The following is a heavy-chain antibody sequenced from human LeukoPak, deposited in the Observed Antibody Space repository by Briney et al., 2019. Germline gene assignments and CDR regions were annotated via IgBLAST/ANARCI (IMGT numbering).Heavy chain of an antibody. J-gene: IGHJ4*02. CDR2: INHRGSS. V-gene: IGHV4-34*01. CDR3: ARGSSFDGYCSAGACDAGYYDS. D-gene: IGHD2-15*01. CDR1: GESFSAYF. Sequence: SETLSLTCAVYGESFSAYFWNWIRQAPGKPLEYIGEINHRGSSHYNPSLKTRVTLSVDTTKNQFSLKLTSVTAADTAVYFCARGSSFDGYCSAGACDAGYYDSWGQGTPVTVSS.